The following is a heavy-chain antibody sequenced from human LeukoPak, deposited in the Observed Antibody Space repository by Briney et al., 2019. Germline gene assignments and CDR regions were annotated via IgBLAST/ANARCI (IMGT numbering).Heavy chain of an antibody. CDR1: GYTFTSFY. J-gene: IGHJ4*02. CDR2: INPNSGGT. V-gene: IGHV1-2*02. D-gene: IGHD1-26*01. Sequence: ASVKVSCKASGYTFTSFYMLWVRQAPGQGFEWMGWINPNSGGTNYAQKFQGRVTMTRDTSISTAYMELSRLRSDDTAVYYCARVLDSGYLDYWGQGTLVTVSS. CDR3: ARVLDSGYLDY.